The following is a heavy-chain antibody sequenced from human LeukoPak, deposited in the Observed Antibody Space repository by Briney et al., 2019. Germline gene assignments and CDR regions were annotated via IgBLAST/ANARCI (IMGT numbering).Heavy chain of an antibody. Sequence: GGSLRLSCAASGFTLSSSSMNSVRPAPGKGVEWVSPISSSSYIYYADSVMGRFTISRENAKNSLYLQMNSLRAEDTAVYYCAREGGCSGGSCIDWFEPWGQKTLVTVSS. D-gene: IGHD2-15*01. CDR1: GFTLSSSS. V-gene: IGHV3-21*01. CDR2: ISSSSYI. J-gene: IGHJ5*02. CDR3: AREGGCSGGSCIDWFEP.